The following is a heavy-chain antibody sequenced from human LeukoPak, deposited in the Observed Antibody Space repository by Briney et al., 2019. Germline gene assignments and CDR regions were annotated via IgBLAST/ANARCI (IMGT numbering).Heavy chain of an antibody. Sequence: ASVKLSCKASGYTFTSYYMHWVRQAPGQGLEWMGIINPSGGSTSYAQKFQGRVTMTRDTSTSTVYMELSSLRSEDTAVYYCARGGAYSGSYYGPAGFDYWGQGTLVTVSS. CDR2: INPSGGST. D-gene: IGHD1-26*01. CDR1: GYTFTSYY. J-gene: IGHJ4*02. V-gene: IGHV1-46*01. CDR3: ARGGAYSGSYYGPAGFDY.